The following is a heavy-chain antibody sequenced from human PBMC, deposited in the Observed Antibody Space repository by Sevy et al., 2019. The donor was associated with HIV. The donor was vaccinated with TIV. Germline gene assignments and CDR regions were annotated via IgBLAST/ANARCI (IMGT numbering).Heavy chain of an antibody. CDR3: VRSAYCGGDCYSQDYWYFDL. CDR2: ISGASGYI. D-gene: IGHD2-21*02. J-gene: IGHJ2*01. CDR1: GFTFSSYT. Sequence: GGSLRLSCAASGFTFSSYTMNWVRQAPGKELEWVSFISGASGYIYYADSVKGRFTISRDNAKNSLYLQMSSLRAEDAALYYCVRSAYCGGDCYSQDYWYFDLWGRGTQVTVSS. V-gene: IGHV3-21*01.